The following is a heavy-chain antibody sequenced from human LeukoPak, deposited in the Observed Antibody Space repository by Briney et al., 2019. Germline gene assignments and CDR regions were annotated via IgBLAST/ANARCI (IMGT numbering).Heavy chain of an antibody. J-gene: IGHJ6*02. D-gene: IGHD1-20*01. CDR2: IRSKAYGGTT. CDR1: GFTFSSYA. V-gene: IGHV3-49*04. CDR3: TRDNWNDYYGMDV. Sequence: PGGSLRLSCAASGFTFSSYAMSWVRQAPGKGLEWVGFIRSKAYGGTTEYAASVKGRFTISRDDSKSIAYLQMNSLKTEDTAVYYCTRDNWNDYYGMDVWGQGTTVTVSS.